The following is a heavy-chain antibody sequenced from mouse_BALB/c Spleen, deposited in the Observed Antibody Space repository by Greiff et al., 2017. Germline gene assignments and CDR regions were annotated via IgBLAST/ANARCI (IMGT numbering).Heavy chain of an antibody. CDR1: GYTFTSYW. Sequence: EVKLQESGTVLARPGASVKMSCKASGYTFTSYWMHWVKQRPGQGLEWIGAIYPGNSDTSYNQKFKGKAKLTAVTSTSTAYMELSSLTNEDSAVYYCTRSPIYDGYHGDYWGQGTTLTVSS. CDR2: IYPGNSDT. V-gene: IGHV1-5*01. J-gene: IGHJ2*01. CDR3: TRSPIYDGYHGDY. D-gene: IGHD2-3*01.